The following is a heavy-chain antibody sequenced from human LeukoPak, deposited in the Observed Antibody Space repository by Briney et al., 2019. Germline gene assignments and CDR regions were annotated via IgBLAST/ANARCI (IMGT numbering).Heavy chain of an antibody. CDR2: IWYDGSKT. Sequence: PGGSLRLSCAASGFTFSSYGMHWVRQAPGKGLEWVAVIWYDGSKTYYADSVKGRFTISRDNSKDTLYLQMSSLRVEDTAAYYCARYLGGRNAFDIWGQGTMVTVSS. CDR3: ARYLGGRNAFDI. D-gene: IGHD3-16*01. V-gene: IGHV3-33*01. CDR1: GFTFSSYG. J-gene: IGHJ3*02.